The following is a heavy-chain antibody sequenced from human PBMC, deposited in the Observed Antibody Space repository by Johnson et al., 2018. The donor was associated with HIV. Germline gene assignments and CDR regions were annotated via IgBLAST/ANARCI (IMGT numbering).Heavy chain of an antibody. J-gene: IGHJ3*02. CDR1: GFTFSSYA. CDR3: ARDPSTAAADSKDAFDI. V-gene: IGHV3-30*04. Sequence: VQLVESGEGVVQPGKSLRLFCAASGFTFSSYAMHWVRQAPGKGLEWVAVISYDGSSKYYADSVKGRFTISRDNSKNTLYLQMNSLRAEDTAVYYCARDPSTAAADSKDAFDIWGQGTMVTVSS. D-gene: IGHD6-13*01. CDR2: ISYDGSSK.